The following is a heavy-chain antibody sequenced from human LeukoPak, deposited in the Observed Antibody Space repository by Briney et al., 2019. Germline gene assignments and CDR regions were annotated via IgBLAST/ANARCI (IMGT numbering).Heavy chain of an antibody. J-gene: IGHJ4*02. CDR3: AREVLRFDY. V-gene: IGHV7-4-1*02. Sequence: ASVKVSCKASGYTFSSYSINWVRQAPGQGLEWMGWINTDTGNPTYAQGFTGRFVFSLDTSVSTAYLQISSLKADDTAFYYCAREVLRFDYWGQGTLVTVSS. D-gene: IGHD2-15*01. CDR2: INTDTGNP. CDR1: GYTFSSYS.